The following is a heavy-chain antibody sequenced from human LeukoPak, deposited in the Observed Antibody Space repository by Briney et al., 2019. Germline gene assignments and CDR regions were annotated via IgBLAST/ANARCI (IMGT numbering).Heavy chain of an antibody. V-gene: IGHV3-15*01. CDR1: GFSFSDAW. D-gene: IGHD3-10*01. CDR2: IRSKTYGGTT. J-gene: IGHJ4*02. Sequence: PGRSLRLSCAASGFSFSDAWMSWVRQAPGKGLEWVGRIRSKTYGGTTEYAEPVKGRFAISRDDSKTTLYLEMNSLKVEDTAVYFCVPLWFGEHRWGQGTLVTVSS. CDR3: VPLWFGEHR.